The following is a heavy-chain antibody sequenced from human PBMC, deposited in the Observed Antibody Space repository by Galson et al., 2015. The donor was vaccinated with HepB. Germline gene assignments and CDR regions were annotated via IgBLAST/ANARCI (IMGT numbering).Heavy chain of an antibody. V-gene: IGHV5-51*03. D-gene: IGHD4-17*01. Sequence: QSGAEVKKPGESLKISCKGSGYSFTSYWIGWVRQMPGKGLEWMGIIYPGDSDTRYSPSFQGQVTISADKSISTAYLQWSSLKASDTATYYCARLSLSTVTYDQSYKYYYGMDVWGQGTTVTVSS. J-gene: IGHJ6*02. CDR1: GYSFTSYW. CDR2: IYPGDSDT. CDR3: ARLSLSTVTYDQSYKYYYGMDV.